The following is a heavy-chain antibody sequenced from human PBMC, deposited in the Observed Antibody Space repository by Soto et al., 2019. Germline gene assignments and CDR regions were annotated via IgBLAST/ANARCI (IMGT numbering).Heavy chain of an antibody. V-gene: IGHV5-51*01. Sequence: GESLKISCKGSGYSFTSYWIGWVRQMPGKGLEWMGIICPGDSDTRYSPSFQGQVTISADKSISTAYLQWSSLKASDTAMYYCARQYDFWSGYYLFDYWGQGTLVTVSS. J-gene: IGHJ4*02. CDR3: ARQYDFWSGYYLFDY. D-gene: IGHD3-3*01. CDR1: GYSFTSYW. CDR2: ICPGDSDT.